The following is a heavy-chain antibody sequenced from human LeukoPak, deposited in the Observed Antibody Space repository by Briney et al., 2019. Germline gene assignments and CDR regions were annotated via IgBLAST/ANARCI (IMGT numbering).Heavy chain of an antibody. J-gene: IGHJ4*02. CDR2: INNDGSDA. D-gene: IGHD5-18*01. CDR3: ARGYIGPDY. CDR1: GFTFTNHW. Sequence: GGSLRLSCEASGFTFTNHWMHWVRQPPGEGLVWVSRINNDGSDAVYADSVKGRFTISRDNAKNTLYLQMNSLRAEDTAIYYCARGYIGPDYWGQGTLVTVSS. V-gene: IGHV3-74*01.